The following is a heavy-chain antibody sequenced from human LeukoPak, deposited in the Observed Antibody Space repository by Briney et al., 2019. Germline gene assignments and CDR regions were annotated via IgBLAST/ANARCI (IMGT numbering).Heavy chain of an antibody. D-gene: IGHD6-13*01. J-gene: IGHJ3*02. Sequence: PSETLSLTCTVYGGSISNYFWSWIRQPAGKGLEWIGRIYTSGSTNYNPSFKSRVTMSVDTSKHQFSLKVSSVTAAATSEYSRARAIVCSSWYSSNAFDIWGQGTMVTVSS. CDR3: ARAIVCSSWYSSNAFDI. V-gene: IGHV4-4*07. CDR2: IYTSGST. CDR1: GGSISNYF.